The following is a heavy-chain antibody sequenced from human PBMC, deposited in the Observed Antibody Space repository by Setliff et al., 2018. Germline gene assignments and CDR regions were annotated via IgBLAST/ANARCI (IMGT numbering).Heavy chain of an antibody. Sequence: SETLSLTCTVSGASINSLSWWSWVRQPPGKGLEWIGEIYHDGNDKYTPSVHYSPSLKSRVTISIDKSNNQFSLKLTSMTAADTAVYYCARGLFGERFFYYMDVWGKGASVTVSS. CDR3: ARGLFGERFFYYMDV. CDR2: IYHDGND. J-gene: IGHJ6*03. CDR1: GASINSLSW. D-gene: IGHD3-10*02. V-gene: IGHV4-4*02.